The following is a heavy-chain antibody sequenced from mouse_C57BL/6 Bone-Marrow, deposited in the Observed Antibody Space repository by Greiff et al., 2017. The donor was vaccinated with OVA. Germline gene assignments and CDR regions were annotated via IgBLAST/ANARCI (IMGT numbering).Heavy chain of an antibody. Sequence: EVKVEESGGGLVQPGGSMKLSCVASGFTFSNYWMNWVRQSPEKGLEWVAQIRLKSDNYATHYAESVKGRFTISRDDSKSSVYLQMNNLRAEDTGMYYCAGQLGITYFDVWGTGTTVTVSS. J-gene: IGHJ1*03. CDR2: IRLKSDNYAT. CDR3: AGQLGITYFDV. D-gene: IGHD4-1*02. V-gene: IGHV6-3*01. CDR1: GFTFSNYW.